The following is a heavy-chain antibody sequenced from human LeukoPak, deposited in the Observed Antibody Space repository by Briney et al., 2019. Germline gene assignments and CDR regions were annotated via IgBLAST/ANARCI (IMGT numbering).Heavy chain of an antibody. CDR2: IYYSGST. V-gene: IGHV4-28*01. CDR1: GYSISSSNW. D-gene: IGHD2-15*01. J-gene: IGHJ4*02. Sequence: SETLSLTCAVSGYSISSSNWWGWIRQPPGKGLEWIGYIYYSGSTYYNPSLKSRVTMSVDTSKNQFSLKLSSVTAVDTAVYYCARVGYCSGGSSSGFDYWGQGTLVTVSS. CDR3: ARVGYCSGGSSSGFDY.